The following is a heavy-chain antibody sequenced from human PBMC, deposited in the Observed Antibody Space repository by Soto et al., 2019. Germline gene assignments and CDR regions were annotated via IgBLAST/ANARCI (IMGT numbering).Heavy chain of an antibody. Sequence: LSLTCTVSGGSISGSSYFWGWIRQPPGKGLEWIGTIYYSGSTYYNPSLKSRVTISVDTSKNQFSLKLSSVTAADTAVYYCARSVFPWGQGTLVTVSS. CDR3: ARSVFP. J-gene: IGHJ5*02. CDR1: GGSISGSSYF. CDR2: IYYSGST. V-gene: IGHV4-39*07.